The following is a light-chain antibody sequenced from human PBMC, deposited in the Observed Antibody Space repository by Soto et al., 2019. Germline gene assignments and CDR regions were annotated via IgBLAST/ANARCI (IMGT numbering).Light chain of an antibody. CDR2: DAS. CDR1: QSVSSY. V-gene: IGKV3-11*01. CDR3: QQRSNWPQLT. Sequence: VLTPSEDTLALSPGERATLSCRASQSVSSYLARYQQKPGQAPRLLIYDASNRATGIPARFSGSGSVTDFPLTISSLEPEDFAVYYCQQRSNWPQLTFGEGTQLDIK. J-gene: IGKJ4*01.